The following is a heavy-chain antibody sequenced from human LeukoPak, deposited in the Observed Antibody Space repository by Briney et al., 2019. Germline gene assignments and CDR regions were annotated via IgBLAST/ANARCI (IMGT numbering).Heavy chain of an antibody. D-gene: IGHD3-16*01. Sequence: GGPLRLSCAASGFTFSDYYMSWIRQAPGKGLEWVSYISTSSTYTNYADSVKGRFTISRDNAKNSLYLQMNSLRAEDTAVYYCARGLTITSPLDYWGQGTLVTVSS. J-gene: IGHJ4*02. CDR3: ARGLTITSPLDY. CDR1: GFTFSDYY. CDR2: ISTSSTYT. V-gene: IGHV3-11*06.